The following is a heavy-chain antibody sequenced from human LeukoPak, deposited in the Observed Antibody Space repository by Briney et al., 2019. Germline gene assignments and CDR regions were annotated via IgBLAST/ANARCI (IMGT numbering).Heavy chain of an antibody. Sequence: SETLSLTCAVYGGSFSGYYWSWIRQPPGKGLECIGEINHSGSTNYNPTLNSRVTISVDTSKNQFSLKLSSVTSADTAVYYCARVGRITICGVVRSRSNWFDPWGQGTLVTVSS. V-gene: IGHV4-34*01. CDR1: GGSFSGYY. CDR3: ARVGRITICGVVRSRSNWFDP. J-gene: IGHJ5*02. CDR2: INHSGST. D-gene: IGHD3-3*01.